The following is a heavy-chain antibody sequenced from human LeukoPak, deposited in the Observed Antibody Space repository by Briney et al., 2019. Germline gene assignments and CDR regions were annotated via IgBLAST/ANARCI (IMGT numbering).Heavy chain of an antibody. V-gene: IGHV4-4*07. CDR3: ARGVIVVVPAAIRDWFDP. Sequence: NPSETLSLTCTVSGGSISSYYWSWIRQPAGKGLEWIGRIYSSGSTNYSPSLKSRVTISVDTSKNQFSLKLSSVTAADTAVYYCARGVIVVVPAAIRDWFDPWGQGTLVTVSS. D-gene: IGHD2-2*02. CDR2: IYSSGST. CDR1: GGSISSYY. J-gene: IGHJ5*02.